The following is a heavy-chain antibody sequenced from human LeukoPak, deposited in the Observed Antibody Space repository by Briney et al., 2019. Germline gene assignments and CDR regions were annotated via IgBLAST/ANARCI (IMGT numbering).Heavy chain of an antibody. CDR3: ARDPLPTVVTWGAFDI. CDR2: IIPIFGIA. V-gene: IGHV1-69*04. J-gene: IGHJ3*02. CDR1: GGTFSSYA. Sequence: SVKVSCKASGGTFSSYAISWVRQAPGQGLEWMGRIIPIFGIANYAQKFRGRVTITADKSTSTAYMELSSLRSEDTAVYYCARDPLPTVVTWGAFDIWGQGTMVTVSS. D-gene: IGHD4-23*01.